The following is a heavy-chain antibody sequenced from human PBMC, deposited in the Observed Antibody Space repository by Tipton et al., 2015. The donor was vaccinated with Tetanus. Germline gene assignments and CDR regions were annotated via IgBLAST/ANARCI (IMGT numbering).Heavy chain of an antibody. Sequence: TLSLTCTISGGSISRFYWGWIRQPPGKALEWIGHVYYSGSANYNPSLKDRVSISVDRSKNQFSLRLSSVTAADTSLYYCARQTLSLERLFKPPDVLDLWGQGTMVTVSS. V-gene: IGHV4-59*08. D-gene: IGHD1-1*01. CDR1: GGSISRFY. CDR3: ARQTLSLERLFKPPDVLDL. J-gene: IGHJ3*01. CDR2: VYYSGSA.